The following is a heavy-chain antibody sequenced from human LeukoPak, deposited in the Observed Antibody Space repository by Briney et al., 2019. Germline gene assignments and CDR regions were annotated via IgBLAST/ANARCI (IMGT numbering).Heavy chain of an antibody. CDR3: AREWDCSSTSCYYIDY. CDR2: IYYSGST. J-gene: IGHJ4*02. D-gene: IGHD2-2*01. V-gene: IGHV4-30-4*01. CDR1: GGSISSGDYY. Sequence: PSQTLSLTCTVSGGSISSGDYYWSWIRQPPGKGLEWIGYIYYSGSTYYNPSLKSRVTISVDTSKNQFSLKLSSVTAADMAVYYCAREWDCSSTSCYYIDYWGQGTLVTVSS.